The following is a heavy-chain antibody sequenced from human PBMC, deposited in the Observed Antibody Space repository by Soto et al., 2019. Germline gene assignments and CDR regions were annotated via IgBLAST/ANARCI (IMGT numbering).Heavy chain of an antibody. CDR1: GYSFANYW. V-gene: IGHV5-51*01. J-gene: IGHJ6*02. CDR2: IYPGDSDT. D-gene: IGHD3-10*01. Sequence: GESLKISCQGSGYSFANYWIAWVRQMPGKGLEWVGAIYPGDSDTRYSPSLRGQVTISADKSISHVYLQWSSLKASDTAMYYCARNRLRQYYYGMDVWGQGTTVTVSS. CDR3: ARNRLRQYYYGMDV.